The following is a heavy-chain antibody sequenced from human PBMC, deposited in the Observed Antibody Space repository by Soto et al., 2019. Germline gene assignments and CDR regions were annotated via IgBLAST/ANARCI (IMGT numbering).Heavy chain of an antibody. CDR3: VRDLWGFES. D-gene: IGHD3-16*01. CDR1: GFTISSYA. J-gene: IGHJ4*02. Sequence: EVQLVESGGGLVQPGGSVRLSCSASGFTISSYAMHWVRQAPGKGLESVSVNYSKGGSTHYADSVRGRFTISTDNSKNTLNLQMSSLRAEDTAVYYCVRDLWGFESWGQRTLVTVSS. CDR2: NYSKGGST. V-gene: IGHV3-64D*08.